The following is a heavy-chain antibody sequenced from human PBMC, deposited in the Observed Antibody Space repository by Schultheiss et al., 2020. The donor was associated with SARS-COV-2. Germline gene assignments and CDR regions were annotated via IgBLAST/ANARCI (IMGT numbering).Heavy chain of an antibody. Sequence: SQTLSLTCTVSGGSISSSNYYWGWIRQPPGKGLEWIGEIYHSGSTNYNPSLKSRLIISVDKSKNQFSLKLTSVTAADTAVYYCAKVKGGNLDYWGQGTLVTVSS. CDR1: GGSISSSNYY. D-gene: IGHD3-16*01. J-gene: IGHJ4*02. CDR2: IYHSGST. CDR3: AKVKGGNLDY. V-gene: IGHV4-39*07.